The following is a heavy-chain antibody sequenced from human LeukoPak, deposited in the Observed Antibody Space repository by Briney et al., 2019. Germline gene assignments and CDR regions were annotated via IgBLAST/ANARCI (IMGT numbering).Heavy chain of an antibody. Sequence: GASVKVSCKASGYTFTSYGISWVRQAPGQGLEWMVWISAYNGNTNYAQKFQGRVTMTTDTSTSTAYMELRSLRSDDTAVYYCARDLDRYGSGSYPRYGMDVWGQGTTVTVSS. D-gene: IGHD3-10*01. CDR3: ARDLDRYGSGSYPRYGMDV. V-gene: IGHV1-18*01. CDR1: GYTFTSYG. J-gene: IGHJ6*02. CDR2: ISAYNGNT.